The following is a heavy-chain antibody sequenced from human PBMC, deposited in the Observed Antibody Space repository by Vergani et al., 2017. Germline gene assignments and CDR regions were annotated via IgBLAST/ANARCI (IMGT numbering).Heavy chain of an antibody. D-gene: IGHD2/OR15-2a*01. J-gene: IGHJ4*02. CDR2: IYYSWST. Sequence: LQLQESGPGLVKPSETLSLTCTVSGGSISSSSYYWGWIRQPPGKGMEWIGSIYYSWSTYYNPSLKSPVTISVDTSKNQFSLKLSSVTAADTAVYYCAGGKELSCDYWGQGTLVTVSS. V-gene: IGHV4-39*07. CDR1: GGSISSSSYY. CDR3: AGGKELSCDY.